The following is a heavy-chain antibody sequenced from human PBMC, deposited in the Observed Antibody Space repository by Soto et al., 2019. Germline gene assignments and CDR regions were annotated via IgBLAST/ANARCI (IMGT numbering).Heavy chain of an antibody. J-gene: IGHJ6*03. V-gene: IGHV3-23*01. CDR2: ISGSGGST. CDR1: GFTFSIYA. CDR3: AKDHMITFGGVIGYYCYMDV. D-gene: IGHD3-16*02. Sequence: PGGSLRLSCAASGFTFSIYAMSWFRQAPGKGLEWVSAISGSGGSTYYADSVKGRFTISRDNSKNTLYLQMNSLRAEDTAVYYCAKDHMITFGGVIGYYCYMDVWGTGTTVTVSS.